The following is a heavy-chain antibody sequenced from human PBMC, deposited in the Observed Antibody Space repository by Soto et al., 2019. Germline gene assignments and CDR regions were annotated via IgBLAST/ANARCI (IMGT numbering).Heavy chain of an antibody. CDR1: GFTFSSYG. D-gene: IGHD3-22*01. V-gene: IGHV3-33*01. J-gene: IGHJ6*02. Sequence: QVQLVESGGGVVQPGRSLRLSCAASGFTFSSYGMHWVRQAPGKGLEWVAVIWYDGSNKYYADSVKGRFTISRDNSKNTLYLQMNSLRAEDTAVYYCARDSVVVITTAGYGMDVWGQGTTVTVSS. CDR2: IWYDGSNK. CDR3: ARDSVVVITTAGYGMDV.